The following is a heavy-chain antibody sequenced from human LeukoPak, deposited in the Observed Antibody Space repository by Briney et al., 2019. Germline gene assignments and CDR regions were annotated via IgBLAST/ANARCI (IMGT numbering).Heavy chain of an antibody. CDR2: MNPNSGNT. J-gene: IGHJ6*02. D-gene: IGHD5-12*01. CDR3: ARVNIVATNSYYYYYGMDV. V-gene: IGHV1-8*01. Sequence: ASVKVSCKASGYTFTSYDINWVRQATGQGREWMGWMNPNSGNTGYAQKFQGRVTMTRNTSISTAYMELSSLRSEDTAVYYCARVNIVATNSYYYYYGMDVWGQGTTVTVSS. CDR1: GYTFTSYD.